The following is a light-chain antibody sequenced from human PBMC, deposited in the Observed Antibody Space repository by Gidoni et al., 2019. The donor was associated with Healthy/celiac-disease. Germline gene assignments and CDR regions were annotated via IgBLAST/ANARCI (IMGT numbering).Light chain of an antibody. Sequence: QSALTQPASVSGSPGPSITISCTGTSSDVGGYNYVSWYQQHPGKAHKLMIYDVSNRPSGVSNRFSGSKSGNTASLTISGLQAEDEADYYCSSYTSSSTLVFGTGTKVTVL. V-gene: IGLV2-14*03. J-gene: IGLJ1*01. CDR2: DVS. CDR3: SSYTSSSTLV. CDR1: SSDVGGYNY.